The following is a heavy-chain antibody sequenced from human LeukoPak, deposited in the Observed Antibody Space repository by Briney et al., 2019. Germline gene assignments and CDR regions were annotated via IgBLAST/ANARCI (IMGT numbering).Heavy chain of an antibody. CDR3: ARVARFFSYYYYYMDV. V-gene: IGHV4-39*01. CDR1: GGSISSSSYY. J-gene: IGHJ6*03. D-gene: IGHD2-21*01. CDR2: IYYSGST. Sequence: SETLSLTCTGSGGSISSSSYYWGWMRQPPGKGLEWIGSIYYSGSTYYNPSLKSRVTISVDTSKNQFSLKLSSVTAADTAVYYCARVARFFSYYYYYMDVWGKGTTVTVSS.